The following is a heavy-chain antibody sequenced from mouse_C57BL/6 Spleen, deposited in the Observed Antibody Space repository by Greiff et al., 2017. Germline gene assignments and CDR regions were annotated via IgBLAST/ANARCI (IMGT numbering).Heavy chain of an antibody. CDR2: ISSGGSYT. CDR1: GFTFSSYG. V-gene: IGHV5-6*01. D-gene: IGHD2-1*01. Sequence: EVKLVESGGDLVKPGGSLKLSCAASGFTFSSYGMSWVRQTPDKRLEWVATISSGGSYTYYPDSVKGRFTISRDNAKNTLYLQMSSLKSEDTAMYYCARGGNLYYFDSWGQGTTLTVSS. CDR3: ARGGNLYYFDS. J-gene: IGHJ2*01.